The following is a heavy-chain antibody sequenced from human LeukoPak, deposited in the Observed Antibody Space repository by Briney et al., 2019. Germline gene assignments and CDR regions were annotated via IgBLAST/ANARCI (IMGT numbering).Heavy chain of an antibody. D-gene: IGHD5-24*01. CDR2: IYPGDSDT. CDR1: GYTFTDYW. CDR3: ARRDGSYFDY. J-gene: IGHJ4*02. Sequence: GESLKISCKGSGYTFTDYWIGWVRQMPGKGLEWMGIIYPGDSDTRYSPSFQGQVTISVDKSISTAYLQWSSLRASDTAMYYCARRDGSYFDYWGQGTLVTVSS. V-gene: IGHV5-51*01.